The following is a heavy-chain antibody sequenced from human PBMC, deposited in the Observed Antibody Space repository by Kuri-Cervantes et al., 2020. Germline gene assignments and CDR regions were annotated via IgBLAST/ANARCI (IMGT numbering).Heavy chain of an antibody. J-gene: IGHJ3*02. CDR1: GFIFSSYW. Sequence: GGSLRLSCAASGFIFSSYWMSWVRQAPGKGLEWVANIDQDGGNQYYVDSVKGRSTISRDNAKNSLYLQVNSLRAEDTAVYYCARDRSPGPNAFDIWGQGTMVTVSS. CDR2: IDQDGGNQ. CDR3: ARDRSPGPNAFDI. V-gene: IGHV3-7*01.